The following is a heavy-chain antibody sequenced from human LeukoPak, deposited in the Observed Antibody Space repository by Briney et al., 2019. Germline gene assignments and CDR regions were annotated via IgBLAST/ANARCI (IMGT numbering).Heavy chain of an antibody. CDR3: AREIFGSGGYPDF. CDR2: IWHDGSHK. V-gene: IGHV3-33*01. D-gene: IGHD3-10*01. Sequence: GRSLRLSCAASGFAFNTYAMHWVRQAPGQGLEWVALIWHDGSHKFYSDSVRGQFTISRDNSKNTVSLQMNNLRPEDTAVYYCAREIFGSGGYPDFWGQGTLVTVSS. CDR1: GFAFNTYA. J-gene: IGHJ4*02.